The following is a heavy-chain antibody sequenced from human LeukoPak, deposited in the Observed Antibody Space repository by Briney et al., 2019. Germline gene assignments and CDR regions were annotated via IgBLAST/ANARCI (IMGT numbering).Heavy chain of an antibody. CDR3: ALAINY. J-gene: IGHJ4*02. CDR1: GFIFNNYA. V-gene: IGHV3-23*01. Sequence: GGSLRLSCTDSGFIFNNYAMSWVRQAPGKGLEWVSAISASGHTTYYADSVKGRFTISRDNSQNTLYLQMNNLRVEDTAVYYCALAINYWGRGTLVTVSS. CDR2: ISASGHTT.